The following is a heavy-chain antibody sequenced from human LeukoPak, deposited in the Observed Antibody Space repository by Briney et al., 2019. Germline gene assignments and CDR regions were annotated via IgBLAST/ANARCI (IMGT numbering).Heavy chain of an antibody. CDR2: INPSGGST. CDR3: ATSNYYGSGSYYKYYFDY. D-gene: IGHD3-10*01. Sequence: ASVKVSCKASGYTFTSYYMHWVRQAPGQGLEWMGIINPSGGSTSYAQKFQGRVTMTRDTSTVTVYMELSSLRSEDTAVYYCATSNYYGSGSYYKYYFDYWGQGTLVTVSS. J-gene: IGHJ4*02. CDR1: GYTFTSYY. V-gene: IGHV1-46*01.